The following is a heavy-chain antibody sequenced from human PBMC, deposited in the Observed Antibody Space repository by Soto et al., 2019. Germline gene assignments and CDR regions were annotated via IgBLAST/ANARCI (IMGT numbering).Heavy chain of an antibody. Sequence: HSRTVARLTFVDLYISWISKTTEKVLEWVSYITSSGRTTYYADSVKGRLTISRDNAKNSLYLQMNSPRAEDTAVYYCARDLGLFLEYSRAPLSYYGMDVSGQGTTVSVSS. D-gene: IGHD6-6*01. CDR3: ARDLGLFLEYSRAPLSYYGMDV. J-gene: IGHJ6*02. CDR1: RLTFVDLY. CDR2: ITSSGRTT. V-gene: IGHV3-11*01.